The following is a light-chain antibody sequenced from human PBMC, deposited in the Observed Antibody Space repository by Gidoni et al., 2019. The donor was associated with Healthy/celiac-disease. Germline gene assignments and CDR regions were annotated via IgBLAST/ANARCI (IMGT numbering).Light chain of an antibody. J-gene: IGKJ1*01. CDR3: QQGYSTPGT. Sequence: DIQMTQSPSSLSASVGARGTITCRASQSISNYLNWYQQKPGKAPKLLIYAASSLQSGVPSRFSGSGSGTGFTLTISSLQPGDFATYYCQQGYSTPGTFXHXTKVEIK. V-gene: IGKV1-39*01. CDR2: AAS. CDR1: QSISNY.